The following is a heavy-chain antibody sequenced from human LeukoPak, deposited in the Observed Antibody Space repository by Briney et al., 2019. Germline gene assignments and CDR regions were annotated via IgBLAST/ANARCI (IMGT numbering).Heavy chain of an antibody. Sequence: GGSLRLSCAASGFTWVRQAPGKGLEWVSCVDCTCSYIFCAELVKGRFTISRDNAKNSLYLQMNSLRAEDTAIYYCAREDDWNYEDYWGQGTLVTVSS. CDR3: AREDDWNYEDY. J-gene: IGHJ4*02. V-gene: IGHV3-21*01. CDR2: VDCTCSYI. CDR1: GFT. D-gene: IGHD1-7*01.